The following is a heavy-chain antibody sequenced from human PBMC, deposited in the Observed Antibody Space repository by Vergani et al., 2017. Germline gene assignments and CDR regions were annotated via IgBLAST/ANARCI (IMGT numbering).Heavy chain of an antibody. CDR2: TWYDGNNK. V-gene: IGHV3-33*01. J-gene: IGHJ5*02. CDR1: GFTFNQYG. D-gene: IGHD1-14*01. CDR3: ARDLRLLYNRFDP. Sequence: QVQLVESGGGVVQPGRYLRLSCVASGFTFNQYGMHWVRQAPCKGLEGVAVTWYDGNNKQYADSVKGRFTISRDNSKSTMYLQMNSLRDEDTGVYYCARDLRLLYNRFDPWGQGTLVTVSS.